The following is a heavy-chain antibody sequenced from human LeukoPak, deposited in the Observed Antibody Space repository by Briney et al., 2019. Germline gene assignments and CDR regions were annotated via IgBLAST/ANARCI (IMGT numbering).Heavy chain of an antibody. CDR2: IIPIFGTA. CDR1: GGTFSSYA. D-gene: IGHD6-13*01. CDR3: ATFIAAAGNIGAFDI. V-gene: IGHV1-69*06. Sequence: SVKVSCKASGGTFSSYAISWVRQAPGQGLEWMGGIIPIFGTANYAQKFQGRVTMTEDTSTDTAYMELSSLRSEDTAVYYCATFIAAAGNIGAFDIWGQGTMVTVSS. J-gene: IGHJ3*02.